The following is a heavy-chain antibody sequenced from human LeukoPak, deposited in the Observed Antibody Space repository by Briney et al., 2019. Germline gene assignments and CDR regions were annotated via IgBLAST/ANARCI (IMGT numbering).Heavy chain of an antibody. CDR2: IHYSGRA. CDR3: VRFGVNYDMDV. J-gene: IGHJ6*02. V-gene: IGHV4-59*01. D-gene: IGHD3-16*01. CDR1: GGSISGYY. Sequence: SETLSLTCSVSGGSISGYYWTWVRQPPGKGLEWIGQIHYSGRADYNPSLKSRITMSGDTSRNQISLKLSSVTAADTAIYYCVRFGVNYDMDVWGQGTTVTVFS.